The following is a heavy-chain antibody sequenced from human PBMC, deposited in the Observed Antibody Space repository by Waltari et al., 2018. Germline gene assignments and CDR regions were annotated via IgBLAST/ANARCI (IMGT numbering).Heavy chain of an antibody. D-gene: IGHD6-19*01. CDR3: AKGETSGWYRCFDY. J-gene: IGHJ4*02. Sequence: EVQLVYSGGALLQTGGSLSISCAAPGFLFSSYAMSWVLQAPGKGLDWVSSITGSGVTTYYAASVKGQFTISRDNSKNTLYLQMNSLRAEDTAVYYCAKGETSGWYRCFDYWGQGALVTVSS. CDR2: ITGSGVTT. CDR1: GFLFSSYA. V-gene: IGHV3-23*04.